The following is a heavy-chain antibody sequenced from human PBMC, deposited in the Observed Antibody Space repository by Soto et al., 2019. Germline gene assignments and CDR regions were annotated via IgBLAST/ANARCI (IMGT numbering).Heavy chain of an antibody. D-gene: IGHD6-6*01. CDR3: AKDTSSIAAAGNAFDI. CDR1: GFTFSSYA. J-gene: IGHJ3*02. V-gene: IGHV3-23*01. Sequence: GGSLRLSCAASGFTFSSYAMSWVRQAPGKGLEWVSAISGSGGSTYYADSGKGRFTISRDNSKTTLYLQMNSLRAEDSAVYYCAKDTSSIAAAGNAFDIWGQGTMVTVSS. CDR2: ISGSGGST.